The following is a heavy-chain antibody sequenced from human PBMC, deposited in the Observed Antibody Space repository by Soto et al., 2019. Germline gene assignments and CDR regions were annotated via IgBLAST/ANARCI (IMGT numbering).Heavy chain of an antibody. Sequence: QVQLQESGPGLVKPSQTLSLTCTVSGGYISNVGYFWSWIRQPPGKGLEWIGFIYHTGTTYYNSSLRSRVSISIDTSKSQFSLKLNSVTAADTAVYYCARVMAAMQNWLDPWGQGTLVTVSP. CDR2: IYHTGTT. CDR1: GGYISNVGYF. D-gene: IGHD2-2*01. J-gene: IGHJ5*02. V-gene: IGHV4-30-4*01. CDR3: ARVMAAMQNWLDP.